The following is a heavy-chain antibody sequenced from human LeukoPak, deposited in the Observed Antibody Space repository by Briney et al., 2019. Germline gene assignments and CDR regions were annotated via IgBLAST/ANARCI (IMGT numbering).Heavy chain of an antibody. CDR3: ARVEISGQWSLNLGF. J-gene: IGHJ4*02. D-gene: IGHD2-21*01. CDR1: DYTFTSYG. CDR2: ISAYNGNT. V-gene: IGHV1-18*01. Sequence: ASVKVSCKASDYTFTSYGISWVRQAPGQGLEWMGWISAYNGNTNYAQKLQGRVTMTTDTSTSTAYMELRSLRSDDTAVYYCARVEISGQWSLNLGFWGQGTLVTVSS.